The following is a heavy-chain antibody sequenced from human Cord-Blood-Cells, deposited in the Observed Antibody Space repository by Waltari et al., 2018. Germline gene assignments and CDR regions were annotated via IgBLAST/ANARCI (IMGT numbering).Heavy chain of an antibody. J-gene: IGHJ5*02. D-gene: IGHD6-19*01. CDR2: INHSGST. CDR3: ARLGGKRNSSGWYWFDP. Sequence: QVQLQQWGAGLLKPSETLSLTCAVYGGSFSGYYWSWIRQPPGKGLEWIGEINHSGSTNYNPSLKSRVTISVDTSQNQFSLKLSSVTAADTAVYYCARLGGKRNSSGWYWFDPWGQGTLVTVSS. V-gene: IGHV4-34*01. CDR1: GGSFSGYY.